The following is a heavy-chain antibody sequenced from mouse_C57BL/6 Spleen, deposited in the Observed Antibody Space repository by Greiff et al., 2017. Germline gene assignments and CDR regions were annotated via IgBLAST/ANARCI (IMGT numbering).Heavy chain of an antibody. CDR1: GFTFSSYA. CDR2: ISDGGSSA. Sequence: EVKVVESGGGLVKPGGSLKLSCAASGFTFSSYAMSWVRQTPEKRLEWVATISDGGSSAYYPDNVKGRFTISRNKAKNNLYLQMSHLKSEDTAMYYCARDGIPFDYWGQGTTLTVSS. D-gene: IGHD1-1*02. V-gene: IGHV5-4*01. J-gene: IGHJ2*01. CDR3: ARDGIPFDY.